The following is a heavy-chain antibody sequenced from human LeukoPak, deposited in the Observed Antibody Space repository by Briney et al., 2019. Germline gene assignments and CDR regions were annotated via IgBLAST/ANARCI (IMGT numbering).Heavy chain of an antibody. D-gene: IGHD1-1*01. CDR1: GFTFSSYM. CDR3: ARSLTTLTYEGY. Sequence: VQPGGSLRLSCAASGFTFSSYMMNWVRQAPGKGLEWVSSINSGSTYTYYTESVKGRFTVSRDNAKNSLFLQTNSLRAEDTAIYYCARSLTTLTYEGYWGQGTLVTVSS. CDR2: INSGSTYT. V-gene: IGHV3-21*01. J-gene: IGHJ4*02.